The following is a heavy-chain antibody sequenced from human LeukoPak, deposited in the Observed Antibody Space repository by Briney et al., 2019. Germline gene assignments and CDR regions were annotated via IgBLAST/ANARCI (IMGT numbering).Heavy chain of an antibody. D-gene: IGHD3-9*01. V-gene: IGHV1-2*02. J-gene: IGHJ5*02. CDR2: INPNSGDT. CDR1: GYSFSGNY. CDR3: ARAREVTGLTP. Sequence: ASVKVSCKASGYSFSGNYMHWVRQAPGQGLEWMAWINPNSGDTNYAQKFQGRVTVTRDTSISTAYMELSRLRYDDTAIYYCARAREVTGLTPWGQGTLSASPQ.